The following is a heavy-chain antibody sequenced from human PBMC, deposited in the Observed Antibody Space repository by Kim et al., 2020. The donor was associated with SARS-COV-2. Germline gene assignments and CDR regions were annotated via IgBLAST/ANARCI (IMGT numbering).Heavy chain of an antibody. CDR2: IDPSDSYT. J-gene: IGHJ4*02. D-gene: IGHD5-18*01. Sequence: GESLKISCKGSGYSFTSYWISWVRQMPGKGLEWMGRIDPSDSYTNYSPSFQGHVTISADKSISTAYLQWSSLKASDPAMYYCARHGGYSYGYEGGFDYWGQGTLVTVSS. CDR1: GYSFTSYW. CDR3: ARHGGYSYGYEGGFDY. V-gene: IGHV5-10-1*01.